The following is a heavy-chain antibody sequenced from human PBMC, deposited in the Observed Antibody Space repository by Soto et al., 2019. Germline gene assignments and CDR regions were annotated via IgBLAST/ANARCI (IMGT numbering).Heavy chain of an antibody. J-gene: IGHJ4*02. Sequence: QITLKESGPTLVKPTQTLTLTCTFSGFSLSTSGVGVGWIRQPPGKALEWLALIYWDDDKRYSPSLKSRLTITKDTSKNQVVLTMTNMDPVDTATYYCAHRRYGGHSLYCFDYWGQGTLVTVSS. CDR2: IYWDDDK. D-gene: IGHD4-17*01. CDR3: AHRRYGGHSLYCFDY. V-gene: IGHV2-5*02. CDR1: GFSLSTSGVG.